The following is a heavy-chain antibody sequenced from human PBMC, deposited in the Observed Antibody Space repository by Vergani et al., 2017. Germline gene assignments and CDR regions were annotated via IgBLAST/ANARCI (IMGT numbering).Heavy chain of an antibody. CDR2: IKSKTDGGTT. V-gene: IGHV3-15*01. J-gene: IGHJ4*02. D-gene: IGHD1-26*01. CDR3: TTEGSGSYVFDY. Sequence: EVQLVESGGGLVKHGGSLRLSCAASGFTFSNAWMSWVRQAPGKGLEWVGRIKSKTDGGTTDYAAPVKGRFTISRDDSKNTLYLQMNSLKTEDTAVYYCTTEGSGSYVFDYWGQGTLVTVSS. CDR1: GFTFSNAW.